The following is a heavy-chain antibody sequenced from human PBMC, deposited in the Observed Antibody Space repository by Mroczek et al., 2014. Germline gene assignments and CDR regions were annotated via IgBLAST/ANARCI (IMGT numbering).Heavy chain of an antibody. CDR3: TRGFQDITGTLMDV. Sequence: VQLVESGGGLVQPGRSLRLSCTASGFTFGDYAMSWFRQAPGKGLEWVGFIRSKAYGGTTEYAASVKGRFTISRDDSKSIAYLQMNSLKTEDTAVYYCTRGFQDITGTLMDVWGKGTTVTVSS. CDR2: IRSKAYGGTT. CDR1: GFTFGDYA. J-gene: IGHJ6*04. D-gene: IGHD1-7*01. V-gene: IGHV3-49*03.